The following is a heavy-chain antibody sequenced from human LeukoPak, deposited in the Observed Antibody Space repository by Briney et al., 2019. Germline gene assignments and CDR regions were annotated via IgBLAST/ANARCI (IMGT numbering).Heavy chain of an antibody. CDR2: MNPNSGNT. CDR3: ASEDEHGLWFDP. D-gene: IGHD2-21*01. Sequence: ASVKVSCKASGYTFTSYDINWVQQATGQGLEWMGWMNPNSGNTGYAQKFQGRVTMTRNTSISTAYMELSSLRSEDTAVYYCASEDEHGLWFDPWGQGTLVTVSS. J-gene: IGHJ5*02. CDR1: GYTFTSYD. V-gene: IGHV1-8*01.